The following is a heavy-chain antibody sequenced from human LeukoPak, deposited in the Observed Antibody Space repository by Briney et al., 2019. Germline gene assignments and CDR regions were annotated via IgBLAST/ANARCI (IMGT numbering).Heavy chain of an antibody. CDR1: GGSISSYY. CDR2: IYYSGST. V-gene: IGHV4-59*01. D-gene: IGHD6-13*01. Sequence: SETLSLTCTVSGGSISSYYWSWIRQPPGKGLEWIGYIYYSGSTNYNPSLKSRVTISVDTSKNQFSQKLSSVTAADTAVYYCARSIAAAGTNYFDYWGQGTLVTVSS. CDR3: ARSIAAAGTNYFDY. J-gene: IGHJ4*02.